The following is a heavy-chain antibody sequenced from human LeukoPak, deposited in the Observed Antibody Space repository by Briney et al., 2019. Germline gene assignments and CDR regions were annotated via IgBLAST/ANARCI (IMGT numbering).Heavy chain of an antibody. D-gene: IGHD3-10*01. CDR1: GFTFSSYS. J-gene: IGHJ4*02. CDR3: ARAYGSGSYYNAHPYYFDY. V-gene: IGHV3-21*01. CDR2: ISSSSSYI. Sequence: GGSLRLSCAASGFTFSSYSMNWDRQAPGKGLEWVSSISSSSSYIYYADSVKGRFTISRDNAKNSLYLQMNSLRAEDTAVYYCARAYGSGSYYNAHPYYFDYWGQGTLVTVSS.